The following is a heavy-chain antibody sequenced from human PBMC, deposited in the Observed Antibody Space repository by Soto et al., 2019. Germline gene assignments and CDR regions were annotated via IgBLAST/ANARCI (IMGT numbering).Heavy chain of an antibody. Sequence: QVHLAESGGGVVQPGRSLRLSCAASELTFSTFAVHWVRQAPGKGLEWVAVISKDGSNIYYADSVKGRFAISRDNSKKTLYLQMRGLRAEDTAVYYCARQNQPQAGDYYYYGMDVWGQGTTVTVSS. CDR3: ARQNQPQAGDYYYYGMDV. CDR1: ELTFSTFA. CDR2: ISKDGSNI. J-gene: IGHJ6*02. V-gene: IGHV3-30*09. D-gene: IGHD2-2*01.